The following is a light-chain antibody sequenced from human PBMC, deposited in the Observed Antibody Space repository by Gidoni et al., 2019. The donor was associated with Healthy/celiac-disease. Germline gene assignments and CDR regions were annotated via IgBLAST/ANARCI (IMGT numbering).Light chain of an antibody. CDR1: QGISSY. Sequence: DIQLTQSPSFLSASVGDRVTITCRASQGISSYLAWYQQKPGKAPKLLIYAASTLQSGVPSRFSGSGSGTEFTLTISSLQPEDFATYYCQQLNSCPPPFGPGTKVDIK. V-gene: IGKV1-9*01. CDR3: QQLNSCPPP. CDR2: AAS. J-gene: IGKJ3*01.